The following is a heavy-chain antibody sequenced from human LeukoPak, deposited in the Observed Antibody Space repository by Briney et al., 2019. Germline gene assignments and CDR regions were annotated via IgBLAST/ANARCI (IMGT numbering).Heavy chain of an antibody. V-gene: IGHV4-59*01. CDR1: GGSISSYY. CDR3: ARVGSGSGSYYPPYFDY. J-gene: IGHJ4*02. CDR2: IYYSGST. Sequence: PSETLSLTCTVSGGSISSYYWSWIRQPPGKGLEWIRYIYYSGSTNYNPSLKSRVTISVDTSKNQFSLKLSSVTAADTAVYYCARVGSGSGSYYPPYFDYWGQGTLVTVSS. D-gene: IGHD3-10*01.